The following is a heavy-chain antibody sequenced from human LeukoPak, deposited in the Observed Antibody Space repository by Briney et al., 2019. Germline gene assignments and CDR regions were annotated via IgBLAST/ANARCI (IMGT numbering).Heavy chain of an antibody. CDR1: GYTFTGYY. Sequence: ASVKVSCKASGYTFTGYYIHWVRQAPGQGLEWLGWINPHTGDTYHAQKSQGRVTMTSDASVNTAYMQLSRLKSDDTAIYYCARGEAPEDKWGQGTLVTVSS. J-gene: IGHJ4*02. CDR3: ARGEAPEDK. CDR2: INPHTGDT. V-gene: IGHV1-2*02.